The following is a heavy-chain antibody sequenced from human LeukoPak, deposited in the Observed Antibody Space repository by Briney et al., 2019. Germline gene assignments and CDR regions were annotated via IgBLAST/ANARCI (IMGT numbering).Heavy chain of an antibody. D-gene: IGHD1-26*01. J-gene: IGHJ3*02. Sequence: RPGGSLRLSCAASGFTFDDFDMSWVRQAPGKGLEWVSCISSSSSTIYYADSVKGRFTISRDNAKNSLYLQMNSLRAEDTALYYCAKDMGAYFEMTSGAFEIWGQGTMVTVSS. CDR1: GFTFDDFD. CDR3: AKDMGAYFEMTSGAFEI. CDR2: ISSSSSTI. V-gene: IGHV3-48*04.